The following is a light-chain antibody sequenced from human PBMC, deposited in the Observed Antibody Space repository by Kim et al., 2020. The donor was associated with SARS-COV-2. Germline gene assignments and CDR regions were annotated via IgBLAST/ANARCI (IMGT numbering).Light chain of an antibody. CDR3: QCYDRALRRPV. V-gene: IGLV1-40*01. J-gene: IGLJ1*01. Sequence: AQGRRVTISGHGTSSNVGADYDMHWYQQFPGSAPILLLWPRPSGVPDRFSGSQSGTSASLVISGLQPEDEADYYCQCYDRALRRPVFGGGTKVTVL. CDR1: SSNVGADYD.